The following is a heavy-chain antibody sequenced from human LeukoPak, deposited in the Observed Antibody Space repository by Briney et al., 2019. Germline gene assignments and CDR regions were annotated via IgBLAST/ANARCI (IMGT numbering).Heavy chain of an antibody. CDR1: GFTVSSNY. Sequence: PGGSLRLSCAASGFTVSSNYMSWVRQAPGKGLEWVSVIYSGGSTYYADSVKGRFTISRDNSKNTLYLQMNSLRAEDTAVYYCAKSPEGYCSGGSCYSWGQGTLVTVSS. V-gene: IGHV3-66*01. J-gene: IGHJ4*02. CDR2: IYSGGST. D-gene: IGHD2-15*01. CDR3: AKSPEGYCSGGSCYS.